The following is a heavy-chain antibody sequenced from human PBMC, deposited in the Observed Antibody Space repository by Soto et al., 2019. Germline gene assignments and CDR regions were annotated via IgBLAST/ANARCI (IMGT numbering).Heavy chain of an antibody. CDR1: GYTFTSYG. V-gene: IGHV1-18*01. CDR3: ASWVVVAGNWFDP. J-gene: IGHJ5*02. D-gene: IGHD2-15*01. CDR2: ISAYNGNT. Sequence: XSVKVSLNASGYTFTSYGISLVRQSPGQGLEWMGWISAYNGNTNYAQKLQGRVTMTTDTSTSTAYMELRSLRSDDTAVYYCASWVVVAGNWFDPWGQGTLVTVSS.